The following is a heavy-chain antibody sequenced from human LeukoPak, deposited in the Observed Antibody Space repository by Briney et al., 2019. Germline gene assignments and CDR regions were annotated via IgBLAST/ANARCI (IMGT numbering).Heavy chain of an antibody. J-gene: IGHJ4*02. Sequence: QPGGSLGLSCAASGFTFSNHWMHWVRQAPGKGLVWVSRIDEGGSNAMYADSVKGRFSISRDNAKNTVNLQMNSLRAEDTGVYYCIRDEALWRLDYWGQGTLVTVSS. V-gene: IGHV3-74*03. D-gene: IGHD2-21*01. CDR2: IDEGGSNA. CDR1: GFTFSNHW. CDR3: IRDEALWRLDY.